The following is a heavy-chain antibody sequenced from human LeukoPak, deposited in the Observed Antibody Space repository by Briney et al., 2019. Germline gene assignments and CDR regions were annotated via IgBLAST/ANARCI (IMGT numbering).Heavy chain of an antibody. J-gene: IGHJ4*02. CDR1: GFSFSNYV. CDR3: AKDRLDGAAAEY. D-gene: IGHD6-13*01. CDR2: ISTSGAGT. V-gene: IGHV3-23*01. Sequence: KTGGSLRLSCAASGFSFSNYVMSWVRQTPGKGLEWVSVISTSGAGTYYAESVKGRFTISRDNSKNTVYLQMNSLRAEDTAVYHYAKDRLDGAAAEYWGQGTLVTVSS.